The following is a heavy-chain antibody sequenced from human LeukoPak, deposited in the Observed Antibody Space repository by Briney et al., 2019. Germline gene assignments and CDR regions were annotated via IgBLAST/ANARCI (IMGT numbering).Heavy chain of an antibody. CDR3: ARVTVVTLFDY. V-gene: IGHV1-3*01. J-gene: IGHJ4*02. CDR2: INAGNGNT. Sequence: ASVKVSCTASGYTFTSYAMHWVRQAPGQRLEWMGWINAGNGNTKYSQKFQGRVTITRDTSASTAYMELSSLRSEDTAVYYCARVTVVTLFDYWGQGTLVTVSS. D-gene: IGHD3-22*01. CDR1: GYTFTSYA.